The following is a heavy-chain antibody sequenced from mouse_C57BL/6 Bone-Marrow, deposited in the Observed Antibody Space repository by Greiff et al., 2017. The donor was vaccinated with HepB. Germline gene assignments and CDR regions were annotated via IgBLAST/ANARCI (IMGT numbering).Heavy chain of an antibody. J-gene: IGHJ1*03. V-gene: IGHV1-76*01. CDR3: ARWEGNWYFDV. D-gene: IGHD4-1*01. CDR2: IYPGSGNT. Sequence: VKLLESGAELVRPGASVKLSCKASGYTFTDYYINWVKQRPGQGLEWIARIYPGSGNTYYNEKFKGKATLTAEKSSSTAYMQLSSLTSEDSAVYFCARWEGNWYFDVWGTGTTVTVSS. CDR1: GYTFTDYY.